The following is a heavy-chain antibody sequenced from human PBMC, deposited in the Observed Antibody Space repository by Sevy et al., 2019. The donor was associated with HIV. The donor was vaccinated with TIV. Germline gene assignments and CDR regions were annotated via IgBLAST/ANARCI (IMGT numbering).Heavy chain of an antibody. CDR2: RRNGGERT. CDR1: GFTFNTYA. J-gene: IGHJ4*02. V-gene: IGHV3-23*01. Sequence: GGSLRLSCEASGFTFNTYAMNWVRLAPGKGLEWVSDRRNGGERTDYTDSVKGRVTISRDNFKNTLFLQLNSLRADDTAVYYCAKSLYDSTGYYPVLDYWGQGTPVTVSS. D-gene: IGHD3-22*01. CDR3: AKSLYDSTGYYPVLDY.